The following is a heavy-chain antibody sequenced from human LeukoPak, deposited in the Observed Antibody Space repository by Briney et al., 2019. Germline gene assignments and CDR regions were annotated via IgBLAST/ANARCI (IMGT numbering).Heavy chain of an antibody. V-gene: IGHV3-30*02. Sequence: PGGSLRLSCAASGFTFSSYGMHWVRQAPGKGLEWVAFIRYDGSNKYYADSVKGRFTISRDNSKNTLYLQMNSLRAEDTAVYYCAKDPELGGLNPHWFDPWGQGTLVTVSS. D-gene: IGHD3-16*01. CDR3: AKDPELGGLNPHWFDP. J-gene: IGHJ5*02. CDR1: GFTFSSYG. CDR2: IRYDGSNK.